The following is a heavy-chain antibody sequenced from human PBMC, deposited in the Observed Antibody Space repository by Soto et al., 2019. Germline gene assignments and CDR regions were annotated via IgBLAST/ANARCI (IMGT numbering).Heavy chain of an antibody. J-gene: IGHJ5*01. CDR3: ASMIGDPVLSFNS. D-gene: IGHD3-10*02. CDR1: GGSISSYY. V-gene: IGHV4-59*01. CDR2: IFYSGST. Sequence: SETLSLTCTVSGGSISSYYWSWIRQPPGKGLEWIGFIFYSGSTSYNPSLKSRVTISIDTSEYQFSLKLNSVTAADTAVYYCASMIGDPVLSFNSWGQGTLVTVSS.